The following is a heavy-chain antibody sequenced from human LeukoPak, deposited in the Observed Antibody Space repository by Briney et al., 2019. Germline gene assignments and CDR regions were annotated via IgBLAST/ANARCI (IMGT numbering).Heavy chain of an antibody. CDR3: ARERFDY. V-gene: IGHV4-38-2*02. CDR1: GYSISSGYY. CDR2: IYHSGST. Sequence: PSETLSLTCTVSGYSISSGYYWGWIRQPPGKGLQYIGTIYHSGSTYYNPSLKTRLTISVDTSKNQFSLKLSSMTAADTAVYYCARERFDYWGQGTLVTVSS. J-gene: IGHJ4*02.